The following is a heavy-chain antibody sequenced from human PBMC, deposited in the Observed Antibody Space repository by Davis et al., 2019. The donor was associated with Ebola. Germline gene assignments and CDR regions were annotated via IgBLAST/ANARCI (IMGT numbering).Heavy chain of an antibody. J-gene: IGHJ6*02. CDR3: ARALTTWQSGSYLTLGMDV. V-gene: IGHV4-59*01. CDR2: IYYTGST. Sequence: SETLSLTCTVSGGSISRYYWNWLRHPPLSXGVWIGYIYYTGSTNYNPSLKSRLTMSLDMSKNQFSLNMSSVTAADTAVYYCARALTTWQSGSYLTLGMDVWGQGTTVTVSS. D-gene: IGHD3-10*01. CDR1: GGSISRYY.